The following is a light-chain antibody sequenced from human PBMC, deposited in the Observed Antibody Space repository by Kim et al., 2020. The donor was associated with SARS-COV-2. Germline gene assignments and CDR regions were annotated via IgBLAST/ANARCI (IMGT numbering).Light chain of an antibody. J-gene: IGKJ4*01. CDR2: NAS. CDR1: QSVSSH. V-gene: IGKV3-15*01. Sequence: SPGESATLSCRASQSVSSHLGWYQQKPGQAPRLLIYNASTRATGIPARFSGSRSGTEFTLTIISLQSEDSAIYYCQQYNNWPPLTFGGGTKVDIK. CDR3: QQYNNWPPLT.